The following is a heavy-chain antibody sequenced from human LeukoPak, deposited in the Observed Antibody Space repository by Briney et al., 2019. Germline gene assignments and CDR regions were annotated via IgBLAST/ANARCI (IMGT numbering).Heavy chain of an antibody. J-gene: IGHJ5*02. CDR2: IYHSGST. CDR3: ARNRGDVVVVAAIRANWFDP. V-gene: IGHV4-4*02. D-gene: IGHD2-15*01. Sequence: PSETLSLTCAVSGGSISSSNWWSWVRQPPGKGLEWIGEIYHSGSTNYNPSLKSRVTISVDKSKNQFSLKLSSVTAADTAVYYCARNRGDVVVVAAIRANWFDPWGQGTLVTVSS. CDR1: GGSISSSNW.